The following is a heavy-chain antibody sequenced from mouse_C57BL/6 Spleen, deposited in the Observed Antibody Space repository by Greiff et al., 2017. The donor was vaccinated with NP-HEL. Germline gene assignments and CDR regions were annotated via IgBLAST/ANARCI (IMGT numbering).Heavy chain of an antibody. CDR3: AREGYYGSMDY. D-gene: IGHD1-1*01. J-gene: IGHJ4*01. Sequence: EVKLEESGPGLVKPSQSLSLTCSVTGYSITSGYYWNWIRQFPGNKLEWMGYISYDGSNNYNPSLKNRISITRDTSKNQFFLKLNSVTTEDTATYYCAREGYYGSMDYWGQGTSVTVSS. CDR2: ISYDGSN. CDR1: GYSITSGYY. V-gene: IGHV3-6*01.